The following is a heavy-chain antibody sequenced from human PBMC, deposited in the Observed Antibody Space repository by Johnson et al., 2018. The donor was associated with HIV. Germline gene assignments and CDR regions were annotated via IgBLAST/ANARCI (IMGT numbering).Heavy chain of an antibody. D-gene: IGHD5-12*01. CDR3: ARDRRLADAFDI. Sequence: QVLLVESGGGVVQPGRSLRLSCAASGFTFSSYAMHWVRQAPGKGLEWVAVISYDGSNKYSADSVKGRFTISRDNSKNTLYLQMSSLSAEDTAVYYCARDRRLADAFDIWGQGTMVTVSS. CDR2: ISYDGSNK. V-gene: IGHV3-30-3*01. CDR1: GFTFSSYA. J-gene: IGHJ3*02.